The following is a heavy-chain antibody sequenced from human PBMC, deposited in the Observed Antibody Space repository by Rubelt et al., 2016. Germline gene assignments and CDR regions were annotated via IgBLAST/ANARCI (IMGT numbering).Heavy chain of an antibody. Sequence: APGQGPEWMGWISAYNGNTNYAQKLQGRVTMTTDTSTSTAYMELRSLRSDDTAVYYCATVSCSGGSCYSLSLGYWGQGTLVTVSS. CDR3: ATVSCSGGSCYSLSLGY. J-gene: IGHJ4*02. D-gene: IGHD2-15*01. CDR2: ISAYNGNT. V-gene: IGHV1-18*01.